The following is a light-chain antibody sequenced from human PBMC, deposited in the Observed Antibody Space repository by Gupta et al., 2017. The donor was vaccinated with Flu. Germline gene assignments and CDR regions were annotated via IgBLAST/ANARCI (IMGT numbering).Light chain of an antibody. CDR3: CSYALFNAYV. J-gene: IGLJ1*01. CDR1: SSDVGNYNL. Sequence: QSALTQPASVSGSPGQSITISCTGTSSDVGNYNLVSWYQHHPGKAPKLIVYEVNKRPSGVSDRFSGSKSGNTASLTISGLQTEDEADYYCCSYALFNAYVFGTGTEVTVI. CDR2: EVN. V-gene: IGLV2-23*02.